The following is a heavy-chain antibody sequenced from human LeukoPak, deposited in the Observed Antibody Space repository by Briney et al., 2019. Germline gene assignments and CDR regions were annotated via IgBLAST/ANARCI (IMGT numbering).Heavy chain of an antibody. V-gene: IGHV4-38-2*02. J-gene: IGHJ3*02. CDR1: GYSISSGHY. CDR2: IYQSGNT. Sequence: SETLSLTCTVSGYSISSGHYWSWIRQPSGKGLEWIGYIYQSGNTFYNPSLKSRVTISVDRSKNQVSLNLSSVTTADTAVYYCARTGGYSHPGDIWGQGTMVTVSS. D-gene: IGHD5-12*01. CDR3: ARTGGYSHPGDI.